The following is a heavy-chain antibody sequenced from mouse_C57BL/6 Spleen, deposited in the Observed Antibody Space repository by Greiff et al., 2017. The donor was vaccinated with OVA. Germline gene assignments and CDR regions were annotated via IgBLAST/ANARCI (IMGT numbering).Heavy chain of an antibody. CDR1: GFTFSSYA. CDR2: ISDGGSYT. J-gene: IGHJ4*01. Sequence: EVMLVESGGGLVKPGGSLKLSCAASGFTFSSYAMSWVRQTPEKRLEWVATISDGGSYTYYPDNVKGRFTISRDNAKNNLYLQMSHLKSEDTAMYYCARDFKLRRDAMDDWGQGTSVTVSS. CDR3: ARDFKLRRDAMDD. D-gene: IGHD4-1*01. V-gene: IGHV5-4*01.